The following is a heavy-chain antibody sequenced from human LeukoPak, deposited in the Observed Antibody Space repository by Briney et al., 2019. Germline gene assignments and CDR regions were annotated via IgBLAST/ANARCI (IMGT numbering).Heavy chain of an antibody. D-gene: IGHD6-25*01. Sequence: SETLSLTCTVSGDSIRNYYWSWIRQPPGKGLEWIAFIHTSGDTNYNPSLKTRATISVDMSKNQSSLRLGSVTAADTAVYYCARHAAHYYYMDVWGQGTTVTVSS. CDR3: ARHAAHYYYMDV. J-gene: IGHJ6*03. V-gene: IGHV4-4*09. CDR2: IHTSGDT. CDR1: GDSIRNYY.